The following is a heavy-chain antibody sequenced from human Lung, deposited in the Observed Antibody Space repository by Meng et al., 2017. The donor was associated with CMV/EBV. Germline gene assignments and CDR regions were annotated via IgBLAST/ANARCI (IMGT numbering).Heavy chain of an antibody. CDR1: GFTFSDYT. CDR2: NSIGGGLK. J-gene: IGHJ4*02. D-gene: IGHD2-2*01. V-gene: IGHV3-21*01. CDR3: VRGGDHCTRTSCFH. Sequence: GGSLRLSCAASGFTFSDYTMNWVRQAPGKGLEWVSSNSIGGGLKRHADSLKGRFTISRDNAKNSLYLQMNSLRVEDTAMYYCVRGGDHCTRTSCFHWGQGTXVTVSS.